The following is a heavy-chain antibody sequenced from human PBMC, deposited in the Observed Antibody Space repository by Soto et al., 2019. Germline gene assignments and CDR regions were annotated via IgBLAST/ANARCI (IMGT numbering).Heavy chain of an antibody. CDR2: INLNSGGT. D-gene: IGHD5-18*01. J-gene: IGHJ6*02. CDR1: GYTFTGYY. V-gene: IGHV1-2*02. CDR3: ARGRGYSYGSVGYYYGMDV. Sequence: ASVKVSCKASGYTFTGYYMHWVRQAPGQGLEWMGWINLNSGGTNYAQKFQGRVTMTRDTSISTAYMELSRLRSDDMAVYYCARGRGYSYGSVGYYYGMDVWGQGTTVTVSS.